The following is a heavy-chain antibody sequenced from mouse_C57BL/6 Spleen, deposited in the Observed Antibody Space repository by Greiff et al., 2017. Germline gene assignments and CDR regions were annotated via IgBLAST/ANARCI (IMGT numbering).Heavy chain of an antibody. V-gene: IGHV1-52*01. D-gene: IGHD3-2*02. CDR2: IDPSDSET. CDR3: ASTAQANYYAMDY. Sequence: HVQLQQPGAELVRPGSSVKLSCKASGYTFTSYWMHWVKQRPIQGLEWIGNIDPSDSETHYNQKFKDKATLTVDKSSSTAYMQLSSLTSEDSAVYYCASTAQANYYAMDYWGQGTSVTVSS. CDR1: GYTFTSYW. J-gene: IGHJ4*01.